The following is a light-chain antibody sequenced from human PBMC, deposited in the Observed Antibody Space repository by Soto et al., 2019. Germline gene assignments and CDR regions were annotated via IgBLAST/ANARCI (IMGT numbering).Light chain of an antibody. J-gene: IGLJ1*01. CDR3: SSYTSSSTSYV. V-gene: IGLV2-14*01. CDR1: SSDVGGYNY. CDR2: DVS. Sequence: QSALTQPAPVSGSPGQSITISCIGTSSDVGGYNYVSWYQQHPGKAPKLMIYDVSNRPSGVSNRFSGSKSGNTASLTISGLQAEDEADYYCSSYTSSSTSYVFGTGTKVTLL.